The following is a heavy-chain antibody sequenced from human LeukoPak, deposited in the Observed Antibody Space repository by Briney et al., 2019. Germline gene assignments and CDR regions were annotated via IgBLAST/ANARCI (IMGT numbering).Heavy chain of an antibody. CDR3: ARGGFFDSSAYRVLDY. CDR1: GYSFTGYY. D-gene: IGHD3-22*01. V-gene: IGHV1-2*02. J-gene: IGHJ4*02. Sequence: EASVKVSCKASGYSFTGYYMHWLRQAPGQGLEWLGWINPNSGDTNFAQKFQGRVTMTRDTSISTAYMELSRLRSDDTAVYYCARGGFFDSSAYRVLDYWGQGTPVTVSS. CDR2: INPNSGDT.